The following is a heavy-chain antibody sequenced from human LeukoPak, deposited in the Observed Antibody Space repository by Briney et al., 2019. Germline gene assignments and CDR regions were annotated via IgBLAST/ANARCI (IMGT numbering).Heavy chain of an antibody. CDR3: AGWELGYYFDY. CDR2: IYSGGST. D-gene: IGHD1-26*01. V-gene: IGHV3-66*01. J-gene: IGHJ4*02. Sequence: GGSLRLSCAASGFTFSSYWMHWVRQPPGKGLEWVSVIYSGGSTYYADSVKGRFTISRDNSKNTLYLQMNSLRAEDTAVYYCAGWELGYYFDYWGQGTLVTVSS. CDR1: GFTFSSYW.